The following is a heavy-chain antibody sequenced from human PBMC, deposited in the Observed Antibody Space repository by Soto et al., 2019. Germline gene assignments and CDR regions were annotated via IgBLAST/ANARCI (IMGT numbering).Heavy chain of an antibody. D-gene: IGHD1-7*01. Sequence: GSLRLSCAASGFTFSNYAMSWVRQAPGKGLEWVSAISGTGGSTYYADSVKGRFTISRDNSKNTLYLQMNSLRAEDTAVYYCAKDSGPTGTTWGHFDYWGQGTLVTVSS. V-gene: IGHV3-23*01. CDR1: GFTFSNYA. J-gene: IGHJ4*02. CDR3: AKDSGPTGTTWGHFDY. CDR2: ISGTGGST.